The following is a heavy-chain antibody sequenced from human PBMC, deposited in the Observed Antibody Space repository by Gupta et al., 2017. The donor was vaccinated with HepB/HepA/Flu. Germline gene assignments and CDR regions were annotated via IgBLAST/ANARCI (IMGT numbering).Heavy chain of an antibody. V-gene: IGHV4-59*01. J-gene: IGHJ4*02. CDR2: VYTTGVT. CDR3: ARDEASGWNYLDY. Sequence: QVQLQESGPGLVQPSETLSLTCTVSGGSISTYYWSWIRQPPGKGLEWIGFVYTTGVTNYSPSLRSRVTISIDTSKNQFSLKLTSVTAADTAVYYCARDEASGWNYLDYWSQGTLVTVSS. CDR1: GGSISTYY. D-gene: IGHD6-19*01.